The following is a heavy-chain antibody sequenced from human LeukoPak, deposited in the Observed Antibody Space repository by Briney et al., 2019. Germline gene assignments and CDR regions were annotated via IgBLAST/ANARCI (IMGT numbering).Heavy chain of an antibody. J-gene: IGHJ4*02. CDR2: ISSSSSYI. CDR1: GFTFSSYN. CDR3: ARGDYYYGSGSY. D-gene: IGHD3-10*01. Sequence: GGSLRPSCAASGFTFSSYNMNWVRQAPGKGLEWVSSISSSSSYIYYADSVKGRFTISRDNAKNSLYLQMNSLRAEDTAVYYCARGDYYYGSGSYWGQGTLVTVSS. V-gene: IGHV3-21*01.